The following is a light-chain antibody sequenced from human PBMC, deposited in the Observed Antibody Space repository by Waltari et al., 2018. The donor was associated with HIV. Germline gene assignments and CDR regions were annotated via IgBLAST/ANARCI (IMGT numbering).Light chain of an antibody. CDR1: QDISNY. CDR2: DAS. J-gene: IGKJ2*01. CDR3: QQYDNLPYT. Sequence: DIKMTQSPSSLSASVGDSVTITCQASQDISNYLNWYQQKPGKAPKLLIYDASNLETGVPSRFSGSGSGTDFTFTISSLQPEDIATYYCQQYDNLPYTFGQGTKLDIK. V-gene: IGKV1-33*01.